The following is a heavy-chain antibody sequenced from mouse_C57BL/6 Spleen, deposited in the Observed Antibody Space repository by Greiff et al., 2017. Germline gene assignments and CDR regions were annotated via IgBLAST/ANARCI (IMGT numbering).Heavy chain of an antibody. CDR3: ARGDGYYFWYFDV. V-gene: IGHV5-17*01. D-gene: IGHD2-3*01. CDR2: ISSGSSTI. Sequence: EVQLVESGGGLVKPGGSLKLSCAASGFTFSDYGMHWVRQAPEKGLEWVAYISSGSSTIYYADTVKGRLTISRDNAKNTLFLQMTSLRSEDTAMYYCARGDGYYFWYFDVWGTGTTVTVSS. J-gene: IGHJ1*03. CDR1: GFTFSDYG.